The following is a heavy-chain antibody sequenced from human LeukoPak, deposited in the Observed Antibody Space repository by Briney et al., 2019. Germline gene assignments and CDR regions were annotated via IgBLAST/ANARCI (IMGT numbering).Heavy chain of an antibody. V-gene: IGHV3-21*01. J-gene: IGHJ4*02. Sequence: PGGSLRLSCAASGFTFSSYSMNWVRQAPGKGLEWVSSISSSSSYIHYADSVKGRFTISRDNAKNSLYLQMNSLRAEDTAVYYCARDNYGDYIIDYWGQGTLVTVSS. CDR2: ISSSSSYI. D-gene: IGHD4-17*01. CDR1: GFTFSSYS. CDR3: ARDNYGDYIIDY.